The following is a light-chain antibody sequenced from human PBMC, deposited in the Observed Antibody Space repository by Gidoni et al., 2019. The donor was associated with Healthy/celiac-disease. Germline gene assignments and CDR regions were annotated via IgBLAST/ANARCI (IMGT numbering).Light chain of an antibody. CDR3: QQGFT. CDR2: AAS. Sequence: DIQMTQSPSSLSASVGDRVTITCRASQSISSYLNWYQQKPGKAPKLLIYAASSLQSGVPSRFSGSGSGTDFTLTISSRQPEDFATYYCQQGFTFGPGTKVDIK. CDR1: QSISSY. J-gene: IGKJ3*01. V-gene: IGKV1-39*01.